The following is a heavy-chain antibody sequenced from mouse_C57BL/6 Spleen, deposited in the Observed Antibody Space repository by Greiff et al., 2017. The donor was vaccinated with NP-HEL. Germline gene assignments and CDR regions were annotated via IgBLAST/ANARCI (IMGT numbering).Heavy chain of an antibody. V-gene: IGHV1-81*01. D-gene: IGHD2-3*01. CDR1: GYTFTSYG. Sequence: VKLMESGAELARPGASVKLSCKASGYTFTSYGISWVKQRTGQGLEWIGEIYPRSGNTYYNEKFKGKATLTADKSSSTAYMELRSLTSEDSAVYFCARLLLQDYYFDYWGQGTTLTVSS. J-gene: IGHJ2*01. CDR2: IYPRSGNT. CDR3: ARLLLQDYYFDY.